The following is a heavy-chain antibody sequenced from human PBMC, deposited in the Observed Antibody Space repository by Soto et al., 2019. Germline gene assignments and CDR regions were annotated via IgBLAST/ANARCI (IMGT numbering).Heavy chain of an antibody. CDR2: INSDGGST. J-gene: IGHJ4*02. CDR1: GLTFSSYW. V-gene: IGHV3-74*01. D-gene: IGHD4-17*01. Sequence: EVQLVESGGGLVQPGGSLRLSCAASGLTFSSYWMHWVRQAPGKGLVWVSRINSDGGSTSYADSVKGRFTISRDNAKNTLYLTMSRLRAEDTAVYYCALSHTVTTDYWGQGTLVTVSS. CDR3: ALSHTVTTDY.